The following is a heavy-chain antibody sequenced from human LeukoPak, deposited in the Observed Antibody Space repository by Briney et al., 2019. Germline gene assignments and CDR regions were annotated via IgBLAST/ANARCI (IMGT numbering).Heavy chain of an antibody. D-gene: IGHD3-3*01. V-gene: IGHV1-69*05. CDR3: ASGYDFWSGLDY. CDR1: GGTFSSYA. Sequence: VASVKVSCKASGGTFSSYAISWARQAPGQGLEWMGGIIPIFGTANYAQKFQGRVTITTDESTSTAHMELSSLRSEDTAVYYCASGYDFWSGLDYWGQGTLVTVSS. J-gene: IGHJ4*02. CDR2: IIPIFGTA.